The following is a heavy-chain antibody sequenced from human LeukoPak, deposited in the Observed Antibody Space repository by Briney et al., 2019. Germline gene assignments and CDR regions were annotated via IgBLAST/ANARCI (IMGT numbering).Heavy chain of an antibody. CDR3: AKDIFPDYDSSGYWDY. Sequence: PGGSLRLSCAASGFTFSDYYMSWIRQAPGKGLEWVSYISSSGSTIYYADSVKGRFTISRDNAKNSLYLQMNSLRAEDTALYYCAKDIFPDYDSSGYWDYWGQGTLVTVSS. CDR1: GFTFSDYY. J-gene: IGHJ4*02. D-gene: IGHD3-22*01. V-gene: IGHV3-11*01. CDR2: ISSSGSTI.